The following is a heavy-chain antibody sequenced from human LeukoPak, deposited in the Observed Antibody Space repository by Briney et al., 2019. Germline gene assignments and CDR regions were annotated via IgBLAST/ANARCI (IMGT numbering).Heavy chain of an antibody. V-gene: IGHV4-34*01. CDR2: INHSGGT. J-gene: IGHJ4*02. D-gene: IGHD6-13*01. CDR1: GGSFSGYY. Sequence: KPSETLSLTCAVYGGSFSGYYWSWIRQPPGKGLEWIGEINHSGGTNYNPSLKSRVTISVDTSKNQFSLKLSSVTAADTAVYYCARQYSSSSDFDYWGQGTLVTVSS. CDR3: ARQYSSSSDFDY.